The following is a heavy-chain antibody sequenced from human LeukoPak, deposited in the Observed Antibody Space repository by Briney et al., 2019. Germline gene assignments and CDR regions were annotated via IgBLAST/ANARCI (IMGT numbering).Heavy chain of an antibody. V-gene: IGHV1-46*01. D-gene: IGHD5-24*01. CDR3: ARMDYYYGMDV. CDR1: GYTFISYY. J-gene: IGHJ6*04. Sequence: ASVKVSCKASGYTFISYYMHWVRQPPGQGREWMGIINPSGGSTSYAQKFQGRVTMTRDTSTSTVYMELSSLRSEDTAVYYCARMDYYYGMDVWGKGTTVTVSS. CDR2: INPSGGST.